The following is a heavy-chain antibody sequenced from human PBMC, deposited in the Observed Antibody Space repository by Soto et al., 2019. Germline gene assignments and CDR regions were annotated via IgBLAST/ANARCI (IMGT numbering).Heavy chain of an antibody. V-gene: IGHV1-58*01. Sequence: SVKVSCKASGFTFTSSAVQWVRQARRQRLEWIGWIVVGSGNTNYAQKFQERVTITRDMSTSTAYMELSSLRSEDTAVYYCAANSYTVTLDYYFDYWGEGTLVTVSS. J-gene: IGHJ4*02. CDR1: GFTFTSSA. CDR2: IVVGSGNT. CDR3: AANSYTVTLDYYFDY. D-gene: IGHD4-17*01.